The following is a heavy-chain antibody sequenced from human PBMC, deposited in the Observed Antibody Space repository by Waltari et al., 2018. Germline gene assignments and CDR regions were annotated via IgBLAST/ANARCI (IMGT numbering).Heavy chain of an antibody. V-gene: IGHV3-23*01. J-gene: IGHJ4*02. Sequence: QLLESGGGLVQPGGPLGPSCGVPVSPCNTHAINWVRRAPGTGLQWVAAISISDATYHADSVKGRFTISRDTSKDTVYLQMNSLRVEDTAVYYCAKPFYNWDDPLDSWGQGTLVTVSS. CDR3: AKPFYNWDDPLDS. CDR2: ISISDAT. D-gene: IGHD1-20*01. CDR1: VSPCNTHA.